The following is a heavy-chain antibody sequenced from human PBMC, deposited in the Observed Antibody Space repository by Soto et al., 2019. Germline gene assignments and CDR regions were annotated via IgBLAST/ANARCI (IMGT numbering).Heavy chain of an antibody. CDR2: IIPISGTA. Sequence: QVQLVQSGAEVKKPGSSVKVSCKASGGTFSSYAISWVRQAPGQGLEWMGGIIPISGTANYAQKFQGRVTITADESTSTAYMELRSLRSEDTAVYYCEREGLVVLLWFGDQKLDYYGMDVWGQGTTVTVSS. D-gene: IGHD3-10*01. V-gene: IGHV1-69*01. CDR3: EREGLVVLLWFGDQKLDYYGMDV. J-gene: IGHJ6*02. CDR1: GGTFSSYA.